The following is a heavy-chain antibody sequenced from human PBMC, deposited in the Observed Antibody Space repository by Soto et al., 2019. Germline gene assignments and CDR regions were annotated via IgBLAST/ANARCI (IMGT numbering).Heavy chain of an antibody. J-gene: IGHJ5*02. Sequence: PSDTLSLTCTVSGGSISSYYGSWIRQTPGKGLEWIGYIYYSGSTNYNPSLKSRVTISVDTSKNQFSLKLSSVTAADTAVYYCARASQQLITANWFDPWGQGTTVNVSS. CDR1: GGSISSYY. CDR2: IYYSGST. D-gene: IGHD6-13*01. V-gene: IGHV4-59*01. CDR3: ARASQQLITANWFDP.